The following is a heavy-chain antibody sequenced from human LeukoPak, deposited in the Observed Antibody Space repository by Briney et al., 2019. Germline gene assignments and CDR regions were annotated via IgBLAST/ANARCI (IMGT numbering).Heavy chain of an antibody. J-gene: IGHJ4*02. CDR3: ARRYGSGSSGTFDY. V-gene: IGHV4-4*07. D-gene: IGHD3-10*01. CDR2: IYISRGT. CDR1: GVSISGYY. Sequence: SETLSLTCTVSGVSISGYYWSWIRQPAGKGLEWIGRIYISRGTTYNPSLKSRVTISVDTSKNQFSLKLSSVTAADTAVYYCARRYGSGSSGTFDYWGQGTLVTVSS.